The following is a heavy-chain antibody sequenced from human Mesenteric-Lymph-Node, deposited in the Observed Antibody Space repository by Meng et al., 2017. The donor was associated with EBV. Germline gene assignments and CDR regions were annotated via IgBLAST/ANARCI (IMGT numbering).Heavy chain of an antibody. Sequence: QLHLQESGPGLVNPSETLSLTCTVSGGSISSSSYYWGWIRQPPGKGLEWIGTYYNSGSTHYNPSLKSRVTISVDTSNNQFSLRLISVTAADTAAYYCARQGPSGRTFDYWGQGTLVTVSS. J-gene: IGHJ4*02. CDR2: YYNSGST. CDR3: ARQGPSGRTFDY. CDR1: GGSISSSSYY. D-gene: IGHD1-26*01. V-gene: IGHV4-39*01.